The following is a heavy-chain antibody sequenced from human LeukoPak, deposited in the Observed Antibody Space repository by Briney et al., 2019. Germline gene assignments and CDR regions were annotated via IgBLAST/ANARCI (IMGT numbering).Heavy chain of an antibody. J-gene: IGHJ5*02. CDR1: GGSISSSRDY. CDR2: IYYSGST. Sequence: TSETLSLTCIVSGGSISSSRDYWAWIRQPPGKGLEWIANIYYSGSTYYSPSLKSRVIISVDTSKNQFSLKLSSVTAADTAVYYCANLISPGWFDPRGQGTLVTVSS. V-gene: IGHV4-39*01. CDR3: ANLISPGWFDP.